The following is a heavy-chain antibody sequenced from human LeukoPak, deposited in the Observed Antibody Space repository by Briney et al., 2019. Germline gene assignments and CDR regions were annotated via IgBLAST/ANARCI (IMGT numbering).Heavy chain of an antibody. Sequence: AGGSLRLSCAASGFTLSSYEMNWVRQAPEMGLEWVSYITSSGGTIYYADSVKGRFTISRDNAKNSLYLQMNSLRAEDTAVYYCARDRNYYDSSGSYGGYYYYGMDVWGQGTTVTVSS. J-gene: IGHJ6*02. CDR1: GFTLSSYE. D-gene: IGHD3-22*01. V-gene: IGHV3-48*03. CDR3: ARDRNYYDSSGSYGGYYYYGMDV. CDR2: ITSSGGTI.